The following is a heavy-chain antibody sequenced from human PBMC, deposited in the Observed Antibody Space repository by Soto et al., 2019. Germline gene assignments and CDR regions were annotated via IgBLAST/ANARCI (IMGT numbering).Heavy chain of an antibody. D-gene: IGHD3-3*01. CDR2: IYPGDSDT. Sequence: PGESLKISCKGSGYTFTDYWIGWVRQLPGKGLEWMGIIYPGDSDTRYSPSFQGHVTITVDKSTNTAYLQWNTLRASDTAMYYCARNISNLRYYYYAMDVWGQGTTVTVSS. J-gene: IGHJ6*02. V-gene: IGHV5-51*01. CDR3: ARNISNLRYYYYAMDV. CDR1: GYTFTDYW.